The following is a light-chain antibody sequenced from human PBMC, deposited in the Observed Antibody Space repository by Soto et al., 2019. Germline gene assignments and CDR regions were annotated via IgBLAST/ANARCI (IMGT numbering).Light chain of an antibody. J-gene: IGLJ1*01. V-gene: IGLV1-44*01. CDR3: ATWDDNLEGYV. CDR2: SHN. Sequence: QSVLTQPPSASGAPGQRVTISCSGSRSNIGSNTVNWYQQLPGTAPKLLIYSHNQRPSGVPDRFSVSKSGTSASLAISGLQVEDEADYYCATWDDNLEGYVFGTGTKLTVL. CDR1: RSNIGSNT.